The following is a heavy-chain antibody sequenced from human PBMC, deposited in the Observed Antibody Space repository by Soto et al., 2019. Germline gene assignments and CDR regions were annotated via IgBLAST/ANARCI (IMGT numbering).Heavy chain of an antibody. CDR1: GGSFSGYY. D-gene: IGHD3-3*01. J-gene: IGHJ3*02. Sequence: SETLSPTSCVYGGSFSGYYWSWSRQPPGKRLEWIGEINHSGSTNYNPSLKSRVTISVDTSKNQFSLKLSSVTAADTAVYYCASGPVLRHAGRNAIEIWGQGPRVT. CDR2: INHSGST. CDR3: ASGPVLRHAGRNAIEI. V-gene: IGHV4-34*01.